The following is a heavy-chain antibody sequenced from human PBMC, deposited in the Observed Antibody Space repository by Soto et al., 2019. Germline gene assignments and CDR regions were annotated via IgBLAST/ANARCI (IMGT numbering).Heavy chain of an antibody. V-gene: IGHV1-69*05. D-gene: IGHD3-3*01. Sequence: SVKVSCKASGGTFSSYAISWVRQAPGQGLEWMGGIIPIFGTANYAQKFQGRVTMTTGTSTSTAYMELRSLISDDTAVYYCARGYDFWSGSDYGMDVWGQGTTVTVSS. CDR2: IIPIFGTA. CDR1: GGTFSSYA. J-gene: IGHJ6*02. CDR3: ARGYDFWSGSDYGMDV.